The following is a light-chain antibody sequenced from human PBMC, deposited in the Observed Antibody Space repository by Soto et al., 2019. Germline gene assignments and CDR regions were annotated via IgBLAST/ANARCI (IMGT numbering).Light chain of an antibody. CDR2: DSS. J-gene: IGKJ1*01. Sequence: EIVMTQSPATLSVSPGERATLSCRASQSVSGNLAWYQQKPGQAPRLLIYDSSNRATGIPARLSGSGSGTDFTLTISSLEPEDFALYYCQQRSNWPPTFGQGTKVEIK. V-gene: IGKV3-11*01. CDR3: QQRSNWPPT. CDR1: QSVSGN.